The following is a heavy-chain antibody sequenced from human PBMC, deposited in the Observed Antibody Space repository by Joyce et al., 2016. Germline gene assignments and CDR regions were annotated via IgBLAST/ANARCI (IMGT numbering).Heavy chain of an antibody. V-gene: IGHV4-31*03. J-gene: IGHJ4*02. CDR1: GGSISSGGYY. CDR3: ARDDYGSGFYDY. D-gene: IGHD3-10*01. CDR2: IYYSGTT. Sequence: QVQLQESGPGLVKPSQTLSLTCTVSGGSISSGGYYWSWIRQHPGKGLEYIGYIYYSGTTYYNPSLKSRVTISMDTSKNQFSLKLSSVTAADTAVYYCARDDYGSGFYDYWGQGTLVTVSS.